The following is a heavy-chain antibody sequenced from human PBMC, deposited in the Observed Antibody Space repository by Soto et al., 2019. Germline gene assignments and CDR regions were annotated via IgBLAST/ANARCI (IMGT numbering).Heavy chain of an antibody. CDR1: GFTFSSYA. CDR3: AKTSETSNYYDSSGYYYVDFDY. J-gene: IGHJ4*02. CDR2: ISGSGGST. Sequence: GGSLRLSCAASGFTFSSYAMSWVRQAPGKGLEWVSAISGSGGSTYYADSVKGRFTISRDNSKNTLYLQMNSLRAEDTAVYYCAKTSETSNYYDSSGYYYVDFDYWGQGTLVTVSS. D-gene: IGHD3-22*01. V-gene: IGHV3-23*01.